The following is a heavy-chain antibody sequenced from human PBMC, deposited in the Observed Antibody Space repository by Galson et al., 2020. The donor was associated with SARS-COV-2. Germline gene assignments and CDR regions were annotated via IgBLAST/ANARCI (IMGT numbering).Heavy chain of an antibody. J-gene: IGHJ4*02. CDR3: ASQYYDILTGYINTLFDY. D-gene: IGHD3-9*01. V-gene: IGHV4-39*01. CDR2: IYYSGST. Sequence: SETLSLTCTVSGGSISSSSYYWGWIRQPPGKGLEWIGSIYYSGSTYYNPSLKSRVTISVDTSKNQFSLKLSSVTAADTAVYYCASQYYDILTGYINTLFDYWGQGTLVTVSS. CDR1: GGSISSSSYY.